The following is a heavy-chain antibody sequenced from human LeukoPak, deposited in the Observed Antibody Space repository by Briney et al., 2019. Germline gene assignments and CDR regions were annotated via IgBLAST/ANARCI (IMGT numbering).Heavy chain of an antibody. V-gene: IGHV4-39*01. CDR1: GFTFSSNWM. D-gene: IGHD3-3*01. Sequence: PGGSLRLSCAASGFTFSSNWMSWVRQAPGKGLEWIGSIYCSGSTYYNPSLKSRVTISVDTSKNQFSLKLSSVTAADTAVYYCARHLGFLEWPYFDYWGQGTRVTVSS. CDR3: ARHLGFLEWPYFDY. J-gene: IGHJ4*02. CDR2: IYCSGST.